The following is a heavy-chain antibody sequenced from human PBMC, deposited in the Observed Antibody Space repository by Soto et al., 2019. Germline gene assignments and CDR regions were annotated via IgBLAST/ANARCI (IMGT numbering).Heavy chain of an antibody. J-gene: IGHJ4*02. Sequence: PGESLKISCKGSGYSFTTYWIGWVRQLPGKGLEWMGIIYPADSDTRYSPSFQGLVTISADKSISTAYLQWSSLKASDTAMYYCSRHITGVFDYWGQGTLVIVSS. D-gene: IGHD1-20*01. CDR3: SRHITGVFDY. CDR2: IYPADSDT. V-gene: IGHV5-51*01. CDR1: GYSFTTYW.